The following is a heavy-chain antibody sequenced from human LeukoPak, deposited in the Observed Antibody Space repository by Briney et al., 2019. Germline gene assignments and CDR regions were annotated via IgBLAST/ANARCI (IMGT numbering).Heavy chain of an antibody. D-gene: IGHD5-12*01. CDR1: GFTFGSYW. CDR3: ARGGLGGYGRYFDY. CDR2: INSDGSST. Sequence: PGGSLRLSCAASGFTFGSYWMHWVRQAPGKGLVWVSRINSDGSSTSYADSVKGRFTISRDNAKNTLYLQMNSLRAEDTAVYYCARGGLGGYGRYFDYWGQGTLVTVSS. V-gene: IGHV3-74*01. J-gene: IGHJ4*02.